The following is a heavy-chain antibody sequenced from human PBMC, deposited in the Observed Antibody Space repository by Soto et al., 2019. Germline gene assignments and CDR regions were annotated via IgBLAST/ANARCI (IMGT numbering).Heavy chain of an antibody. Sequence: QVQLVESGGGVVQPGRSLRLSCAASGFTFSSYAMHWVRQAPGKGLEWVAVISYDGSNKYYADSVQGRFTISRDNSKNTLYLQLNSLRPEDTAVYFCARAPTTVTTSYYFDYWGQGTLVTVSS. CDR3: ARAPTTVTTSYYFDY. J-gene: IGHJ4*02. V-gene: IGHV3-30-3*01. CDR1: GFTFSSYA. CDR2: ISYDGSNK. D-gene: IGHD4-17*01.